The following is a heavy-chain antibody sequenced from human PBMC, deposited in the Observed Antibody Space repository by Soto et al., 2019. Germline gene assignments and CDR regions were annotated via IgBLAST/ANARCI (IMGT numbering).Heavy chain of an antibody. V-gene: IGHV4-59*01. CDR1: GVSITPYY. CDR3: AREQYNWKL. D-gene: IGHD1-20*01. Sequence: SETLSLTCTVSGVSITPYYWTWIRHPPGKGLEWIGYVYHTGNTYYNPSLKSRVTISLDTSKNQVSLGLKSVTAAETAVYYCAREQYNWKLWGQGTLVTVSS. J-gene: IGHJ4*02. CDR2: VYHTGNT.